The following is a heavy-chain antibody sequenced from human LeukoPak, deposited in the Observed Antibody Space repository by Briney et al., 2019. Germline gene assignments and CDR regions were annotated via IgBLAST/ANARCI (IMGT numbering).Heavy chain of an antibody. J-gene: IGHJ4*02. V-gene: IGHV4-30-4*01. Sequence: SETLSLTCTVSGGSISSGDYYWSWIRQPPGEGLEWIGYIYYSGSTYYNPSLKSRVTISVDTSKDQFSLKLSSVTAADTAVYYCARGVDRAERNRWLQKTSFDYWGQGTLVTVSS. CDR2: IYYSGST. CDR1: GGSISSGDYY. CDR3: ARGVDRAERNRWLQKTSFDY. D-gene: IGHD5-24*01.